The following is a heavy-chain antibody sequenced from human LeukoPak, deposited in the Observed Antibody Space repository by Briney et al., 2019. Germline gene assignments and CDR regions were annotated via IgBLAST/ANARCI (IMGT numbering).Heavy chain of an antibody. Sequence: PSETLSLTCAVSSGSISRGGYYWSWIRQHPGKGLEYSGYIYYSGSIYYNPSLKSRVTISLDPSKNQFSLKLSSVTAADTAVYYCATNRGYSYGCDPFDIWGQGTMVTVSS. CDR1: SGSISRGGYY. CDR2: IYYSGSI. CDR3: ATNRGYSYGCDPFDI. J-gene: IGHJ3*02. D-gene: IGHD5-18*01. V-gene: IGHV4-31*11.